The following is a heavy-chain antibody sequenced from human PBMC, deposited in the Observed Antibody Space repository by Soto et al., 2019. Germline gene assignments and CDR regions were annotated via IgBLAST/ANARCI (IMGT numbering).Heavy chain of an antibody. V-gene: IGHV4-59*01. CDR3: ARDLSGYYDFWSGPVDV. J-gene: IGHJ6*02. D-gene: IGHD3-3*01. Sequence: SETMSLTCTVSGGSISSYYWSWIRQPTGKGLEWIGYIYYSGSTNYNPSLKSRVTISVDTSKNQFSLKLSSVTAADTAVYYCARDLSGYYDFWSGPVDVWGQGTTVTVSS. CDR1: GGSISSYY. CDR2: IYYSGST.